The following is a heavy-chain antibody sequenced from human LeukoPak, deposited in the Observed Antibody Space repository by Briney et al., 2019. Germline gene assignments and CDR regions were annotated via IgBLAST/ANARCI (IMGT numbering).Heavy chain of an antibody. CDR3: TTKVMRGNLGDDYDD. Sequence: GGSLRLSCSVSGVTFRNYGMHWVRQAPGKGLEWVALISSDGIDKLYGASVKGRFTISRDDSKSTLYLQMNSLTAEDTAVYYCTTKVMRGNLGDDYDDWGQGTLVAVSS. D-gene: IGHD5-12*01. J-gene: IGHJ4*02. CDR1: GVTFRNYG. CDR2: ISSDGIDK. V-gene: IGHV3-30*03.